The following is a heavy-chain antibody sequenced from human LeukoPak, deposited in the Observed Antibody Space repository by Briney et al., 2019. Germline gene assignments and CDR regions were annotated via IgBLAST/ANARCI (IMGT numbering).Heavy chain of an antibody. CDR1: GGTFSSYA. CDR3: ARPILYGDYVDYYYGMDV. CDR2: IIPIFGTA. V-gene: IGHV1-69*13. D-gene: IGHD4-17*01. Sequence: ASVKVSCKASGGTFSSYAICWVRQAPGQGLEWMGGIIPIFGTANYAQKFQGRVTITADESTSTAYMELSSLRSEDTAVYYCARPILYGDYVDYYYGMDVWGQGTTVTVSS. J-gene: IGHJ6*02.